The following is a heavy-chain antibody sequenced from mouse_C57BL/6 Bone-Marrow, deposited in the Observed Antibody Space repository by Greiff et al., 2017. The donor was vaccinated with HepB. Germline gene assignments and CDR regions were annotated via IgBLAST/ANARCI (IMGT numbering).Heavy chain of an antibody. D-gene: IGHD4-1*01. J-gene: IGHJ2*01. CDR2: IYPRSGNT. CDR3: ARGLGPGY. CDR1: GYTFTSYG. V-gene: IGHV1-81*01. Sequence: QVQLKESGAELARPGASVKLSCKASGYTFTSYGISWVKQRTGQGLEWIGEIYPRSGNTYYNEKFKGKATLTADKSSSTAYMELRSLTSEDSAVYFCARGLGPGYWGQGTTLTVSS.